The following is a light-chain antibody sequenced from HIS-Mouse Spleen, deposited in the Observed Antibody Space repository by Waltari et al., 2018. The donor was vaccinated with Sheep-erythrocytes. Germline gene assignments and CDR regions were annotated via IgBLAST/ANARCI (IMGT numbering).Light chain of an antibody. CDR3: CSYAGSSTLV. CDR2: EGS. CDR1: SSDVGSYKL. Sequence: QSALTQPASVSGSPGQSITISCTGTSSDVGSYKLVSWYQQHPGKAPKLMIYEGSKRPSGCSNRFSGSKSGNTASLTISGLQAEDEADYYCCSYAGSSTLVFGGGTKLTVL. J-gene: IGLJ2*01. V-gene: IGLV2-23*01.